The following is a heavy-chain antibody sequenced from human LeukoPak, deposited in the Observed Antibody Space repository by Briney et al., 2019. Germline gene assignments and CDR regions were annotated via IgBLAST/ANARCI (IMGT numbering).Heavy chain of an antibody. Sequence: SETLSLTCAVSGGSISSGYWWSWVRQPPGKGLEWIGEVYHSGSTNYYPSLKSRVTISIEKSKNQFSLKLSSVTAADTAVYHCAGAYCGGDCYSGRAFDIWGQGTMVTVSS. CDR3: AGAYCGGDCYSGRAFDI. J-gene: IGHJ3*02. D-gene: IGHD2-21*02. V-gene: IGHV4-4*02. CDR2: VYHSGST. CDR1: GGSISSGYW.